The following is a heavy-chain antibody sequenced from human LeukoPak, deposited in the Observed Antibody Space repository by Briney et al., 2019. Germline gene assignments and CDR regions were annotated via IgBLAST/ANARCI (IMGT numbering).Heavy chain of an antibody. CDR1: GYTFTGYY. CDR3: ARDQSLYYYGSGSPYYYMDV. D-gene: IGHD3-10*01. J-gene: IGHJ6*03. V-gene: IGHV1-2*02. CDR2: INPNSGGT. Sequence: ASVKVSRKASGYTFTGYYMHWVRQAPGQGLEWMGWINPNSGGTNYAQKFQGRVTMTRDTSISTAYMELSRLRSDDTAVYYCARDQSLYYYGSGSPYYYMDVWGKGTTVTVSS.